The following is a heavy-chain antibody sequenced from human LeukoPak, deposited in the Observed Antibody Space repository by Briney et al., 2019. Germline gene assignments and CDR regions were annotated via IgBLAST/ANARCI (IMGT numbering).Heavy chain of an antibody. J-gene: IGHJ4*02. Sequence: GGSLRLSCAASGFTFSSYAMSWVRQAPGKGLEWVSAISGSGGSTYYADSVKGRFTISRDNSKNTLYLQMNSLRAEDTAVYYCAKVPGYSSGWYFTYYFDYWGQGTLVTVSS. D-gene: IGHD6-19*01. CDR1: GFTFSSYA. CDR2: ISGSGGST. CDR3: AKVPGYSSGWYFTYYFDY. V-gene: IGHV3-23*01.